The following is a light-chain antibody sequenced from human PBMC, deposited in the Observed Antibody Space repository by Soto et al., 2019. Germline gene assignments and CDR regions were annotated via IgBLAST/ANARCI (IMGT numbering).Light chain of an antibody. V-gene: IGKV3-15*01. CDR3: QQYGKLPIT. J-gene: IGKJ5*01. Sequence: EIVMTQFPATLSGTPGERVTLSCRASQSVGKKLAWYQQKPGQAPRLIIYAASTRASDFPARFSGSGSGTDFTLTISSLEPEDFAVYYCQQYGKLPITFGQGTRLEIK. CDR1: QSVGKK. CDR2: AAS.